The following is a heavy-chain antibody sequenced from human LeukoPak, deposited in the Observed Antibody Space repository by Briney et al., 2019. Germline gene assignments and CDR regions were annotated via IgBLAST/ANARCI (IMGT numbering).Heavy chain of an antibody. CDR2: IYYSGIT. D-gene: IGHD3-9*01. J-gene: IGHJ4*02. V-gene: IGHV4-59*01. CDR3: ARSGPEGFHTGYYLLGY. Sequence: PSESLSLTCTVSGDFISSYYWSWIRQPPGKGLEWIGYIYYSGITNYNPSLKSRVTISVDTSKNQFSLKLSSVTAADTAVYYCARSGPEGFHTGYYLLGYWGQGTLVTVFS. CDR1: GDFISSYY.